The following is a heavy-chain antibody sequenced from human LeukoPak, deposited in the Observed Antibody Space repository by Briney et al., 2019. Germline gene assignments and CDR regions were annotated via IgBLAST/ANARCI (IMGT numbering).Heavy chain of an antibody. CDR2: INHSGST. J-gene: IGHJ6*02. CDR1: GGSFSGYY. Sequence: SETLSLTCAVYGGSFSGYYWRWIRQPPGKGLEWIGEINHSGSTNYNPSLKSRVTISVDTSKNQFSLKLSSVTAADTAVYYCASAVYYGYYYYYGMDVWGQGTTVTVSS. D-gene: IGHD3-10*01. CDR3: ASAVYYGYYYYYGMDV. V-gene: IGHV4-34*01.